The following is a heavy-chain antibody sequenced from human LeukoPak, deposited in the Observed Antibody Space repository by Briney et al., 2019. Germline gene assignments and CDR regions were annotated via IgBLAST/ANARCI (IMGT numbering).Heavy chain of an antibody. D-gene: IGHD6-19*01. J-gene: IGHJ4*02. Sequence: GRSLRLSCAASGSTFSSCAMHWVRQAPGKGLEWVAVISYDGSNKYYADSVKGRFTISRDNSKNTLYLQMNSLRAEDTAVYYCARGAVAGFFDYWGQGTLVTVSS. CDR3: ARGAVAGFFDY. CDR1: GSTFSSCA. V-gene: IGHV3-30*04. CDR2: ISYDGSNK.